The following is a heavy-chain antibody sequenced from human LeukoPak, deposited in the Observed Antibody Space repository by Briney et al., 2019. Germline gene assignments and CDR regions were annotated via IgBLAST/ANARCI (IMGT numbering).Heavy chain of an antibody. CDR1: GFTFSSYG. CDR3: AKDYVPGRIVGAAGY. D-gene: IGHD1-26*01. V-gene: IGHV3-30*02. Sequence: PGGSLRLSCAASGFTFSSYGMHWVRQAPGKGLEWVAFIRYDGSNKYYADSVKGRFTISRDNSKNTLYLQMNSLRAEDTAVYYCAKDYVPGRIVGAAGYWGQGTLVTVSS. CDR2: IRYDGSNK. J-gene: IGHJ4*02.